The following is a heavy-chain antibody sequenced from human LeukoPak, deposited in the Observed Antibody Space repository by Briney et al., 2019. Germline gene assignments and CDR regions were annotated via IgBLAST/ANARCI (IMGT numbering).Heavy chain of an antibody. V-gene: IGHV1-8*01. Sequence: ASVKVSCKASGYTFTNYDIMWVRQATGQGPEWLGWMNSNSGNTGYAQKFQGRVTMTRDTSINTAYMELHSLTSEDTAVYYCARGRGGTVVRGYLDYWGQGTLVTVSS. CDR1: GYTFTNYD. CDR2: MNSNSGNT. J-gene: IGHJ4*02. CDR3: ARGRGGTVVRGYLDY. D-gene: IGHD3-10*01.